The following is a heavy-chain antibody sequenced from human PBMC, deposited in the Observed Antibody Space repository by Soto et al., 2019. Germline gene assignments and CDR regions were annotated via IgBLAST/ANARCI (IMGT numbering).Heavy chain of an antibody. D-gene: IGHD2-21*02. CDR2: INPSGGYT. J-gene: IGHJ4*02. Sequence: QVQLVQSGAEVKKPGASVKVSCKASGYTFNSYYMNWVRQAPGQGLEWLGIINPSGGYTTYAQRCLGRFTMTSDTSASTVHMELGSLPSEYTAVYYCARGGGIVVVTAPNDHWGQGTLVTVSS. CDR1: GYTFNSYY. CDR3: ARGGGIVVVTAPNDH. V-gene: IGHV1-46*02.